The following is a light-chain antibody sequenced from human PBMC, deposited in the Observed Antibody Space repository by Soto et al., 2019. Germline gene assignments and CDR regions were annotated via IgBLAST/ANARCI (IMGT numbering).Light chain of an antibody. CDR3: QQYNNWPPWT. CDR1: QSVSSSY. Sequence: EIVLTQSPGTLSLSPGDRATLSCRASQSVSSSYLAWYQQKPGQGTRLLIYGASTRATGIPARFSGSGSGTEFTLTISSLLSEDFAVYYCQQYNNWPPWTFGQGTKVDIK. J-gene: IGKJ1*01. CDR2: GAS. V-gene: IGKV3-15*01.